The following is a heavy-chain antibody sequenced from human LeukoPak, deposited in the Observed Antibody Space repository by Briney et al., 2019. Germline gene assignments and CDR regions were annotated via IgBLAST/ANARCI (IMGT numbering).Heavy chain of an antibody. CDR2: IYSASSTI. V-gene: IGHV3-48*04. CDR1: GFTFRSYA. CDR3: VRDLNWAFDY. D-gene: IGHD7-27*01. J-gene: IGHJ4*02. Sequence: GGSLRLSCAASGFTFRSYAMNWVRQAPGKGLEWVSHIYSASSTIGYADSVKGRFTISRDNARNSLYLQMSSLRVEDTAVYYCVRDLNWAFDYWGQGTLVTVSS.